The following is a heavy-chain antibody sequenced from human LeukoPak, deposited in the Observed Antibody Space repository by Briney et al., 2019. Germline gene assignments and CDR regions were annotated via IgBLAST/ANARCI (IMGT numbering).Heavy chain of an antibody. J-gene: IGHJ5*02. CDR2: IRSDGSNK. Sequence: GGSLRLSCAGSGFSFSSYGMHWVRQAPGKGLEWMAFIRSDGSNKYYADSVKGRFTISRDNSKNTLYLQMNSLRAEDTAVYYCARHAPIPDGSGSYYNGFDPWGQGTLVTVSS. V-gene: IGHV3-30*02. D-gene: IGHD3-10*01. CDR3: ARHAPIPDGSGSYYNGFDP. CDR1: GFSFSSYG.